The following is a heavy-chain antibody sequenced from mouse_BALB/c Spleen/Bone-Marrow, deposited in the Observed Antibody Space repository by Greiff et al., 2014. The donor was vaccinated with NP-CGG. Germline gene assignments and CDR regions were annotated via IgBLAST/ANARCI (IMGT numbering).Heavy chain of an antibody. CDR2: IDPANGNT. CDR3: AHDAPFAY. D-gene: IGHD2-3*01. J-gene: IGHJ3*01. CDR1: GFNIKDTY. Sequence: VKLLESGAELVKPGASVKLSCTTSGFNIKDTYIHWVKQRPEQGLEWIGRIDPANGNTKYDPEFQGKATITADTSSNTAYLHLSSLTSEDTAVYSCAHDAPFAYWGQGTLVTVSA. V-gene: IGHV14-3*02.